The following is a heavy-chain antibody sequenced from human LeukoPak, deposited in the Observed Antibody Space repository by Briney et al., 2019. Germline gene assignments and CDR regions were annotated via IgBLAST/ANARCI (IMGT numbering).Heavy chain of an antibody. J-gene: IGHJ4*02. CDR3: AKPARGDYVWGSYRSHFDY. CDR2: VSRDGGST. V-gene: IGHV3-64*02. Sequence: GGSLRLSCAASGFIFSNYAIHWVRQAPGKGLQYISGVSRDGGSTYYADSVRGRFTISRDNSKNTLYLQMNSLRAEDTAVYYCAKPARGDYVWGSYRSHFDYWGQGTLVTVSS. CDR1: GFIFSNYA. D-gene: IGHD3-16*02.